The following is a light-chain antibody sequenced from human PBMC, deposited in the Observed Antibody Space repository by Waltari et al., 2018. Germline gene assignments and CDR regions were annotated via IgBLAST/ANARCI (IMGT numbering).Light chain of an antibody. V-gene: IGLV2-14*03. Sequence: QSALTQPASVSGSPGQSITISCTGTSADIGAYRSFTWYHQRPGKVPKLIIYDLTERPSGVSNRFSGSKSGSTASLTVSGLQAEDEGLFYCSAYTSRGTLKFGGGTRVTVL. CDR3: SAYTSRGTLK. CDR2: DLT. CDR1: SADIGAYRS. J-gene: IGLJ2*01.